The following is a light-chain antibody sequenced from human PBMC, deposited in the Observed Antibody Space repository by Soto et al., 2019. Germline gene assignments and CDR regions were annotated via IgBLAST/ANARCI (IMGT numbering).Light chain of an antibody. J-gene: IGKJ5*01. Sequence: EIVLTQSPGTLSLSPGERATLSCRASQSVSSSYLAWYQQKPGQAPRLLIYGASSRATGIPDRFSGSGSGTDFTRIISRLEPEDFAVYYCQQYDSSAEITFGQGTRLEIK. CDR3: QQYDSSAEIT. V-gene: IGKV3-20*01. CDR2: GAS. CDR1: QSVSSSY.